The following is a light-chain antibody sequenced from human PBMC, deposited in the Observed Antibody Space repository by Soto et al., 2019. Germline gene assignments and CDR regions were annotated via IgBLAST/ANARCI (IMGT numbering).Light chain of an antibody. V-gene: IGKV3D-15*01. CDR1: QSVSSY. J-gene: IGKJ4*01. CDR2: DAS. Sequence: EIVMTQSPATLSVSPGERATVSCRVSQSVSSYLAWYQQKPGQAPRLLIYDASTRATGIPDRFSGSGSGTDFTLTISGLEPEDFALYYCQQYGVTPPNTFGGGTKVDI. CDR3: QQYGVTPPNT.